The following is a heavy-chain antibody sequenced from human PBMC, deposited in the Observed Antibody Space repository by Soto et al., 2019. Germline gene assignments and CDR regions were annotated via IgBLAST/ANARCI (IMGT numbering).Heavy chain of an antibody. CDR3: AGTTSHQWYYMDV. CDR1: GDSVSSNSAA. D-gene: IGHD1-7*01. J-gene: IGHJ6*03. Sequence: PSQTLSLTCVISGDSVSSNSAAWNWIRLSPSRGLEWLARTYYRSRWYNDYAVSVRGRITVNPDTSKNQFSLQLTSVTPEDTAVYYCAGTTSHQWYYMDVWGKGTTVTVS. CDR2: TYYRSRWYN. V-gene: IGHV6-1*01.